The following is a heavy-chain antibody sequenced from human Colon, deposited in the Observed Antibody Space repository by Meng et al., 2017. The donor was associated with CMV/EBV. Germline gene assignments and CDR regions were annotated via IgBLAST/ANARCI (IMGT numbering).Heavy chain of an antibody. Sequence: GGSLRLSCAASGFTFSYFEMNWVRQAPGKGLEWVAYISSSGRDIYYADSVKGRFTISRDNAKNSLYLQMNSLRAEDTAVYYCARMRVVEFDYWGQGTLVTVSS. V-gene: IGHV3-48*03. J-gene: IGHJ4*02. CDR3: ARMRVVEFDY. D-gene: IGHD3-3*01. CDR1: GFTFSYFE. CDR2: ISSSGRDI.